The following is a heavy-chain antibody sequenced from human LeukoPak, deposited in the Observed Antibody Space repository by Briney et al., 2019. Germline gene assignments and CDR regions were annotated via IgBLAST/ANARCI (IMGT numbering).Heavy chain of an antibody. J-gene: IGHJ4*02. D-gene: IGHD6-19*01. V-gene: IGHV4-59*08. CDR1: GGSMSPYH. CDR3: ARAVSGRFDY. Sequence: SETLSLTCTVSGGSMSPYHWGWIRQPPGKGVEWTGYIYYSGSTNYNPSLKSRVTISVDTSKNQFSLKLSSVTAADTAIYYCARAVSGRFDYWGQGTLVTVSS. CDR2: IYYSGST.